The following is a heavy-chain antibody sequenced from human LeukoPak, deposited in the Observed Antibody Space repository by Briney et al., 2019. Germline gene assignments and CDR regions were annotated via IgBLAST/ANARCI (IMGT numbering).Heavy chain of an antibody. CDR2: INPHSGGT. J-gene: IGHJ4*02. CDR3: VREGNELLSKNFDY. CDR1: GFTFSGHY. D-gene: IGHD2-21*02. V-gene: IGHV1-2*02. Sequence: ASVKVSFTASGFTFSGHYIHWVRQAPGQGLEWMGYINPHSGGTSSPQKFQGRVTMTTDTSISAVYMELSSLTSDDTAMYYCVREGNELLSKNFDYWGPGSLVTVSS.